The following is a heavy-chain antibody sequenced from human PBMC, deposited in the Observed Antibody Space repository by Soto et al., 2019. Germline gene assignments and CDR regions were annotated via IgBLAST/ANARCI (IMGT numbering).Heavy chain of an antibody. CDR1: GFTFSSYG. CDR3: AKDGRGPYSSSWYDWFDP. CDR2: ISYDGSNK. Sequence: QVQLVESGGGVVQPGRSLRLSCAASGFTFSSYGMHWVRQGPGKGLEWVAVISYDGSNKYYADSVKGRFTISRDNSKKTLYLQMNSLRAEDKAVYYCAKDGRGPYSSSWYDWFDPWGQGTLVTVSS. D-gene: IGHD6-13*01. J-gene: IGHJ5*02. V-gene: IGHV3-30*18.